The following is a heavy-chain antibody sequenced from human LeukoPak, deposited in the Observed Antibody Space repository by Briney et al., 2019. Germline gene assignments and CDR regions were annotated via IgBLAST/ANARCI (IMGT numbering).Heavy chain of an antibody. CDR3: ARRFILTGYYVWSNAFDI. V-gene: IGHV4-59*01. J-gene: IGHJ3*02. D-gene: IGHD3-9*01. CDR2: IYYSGST. Sequence: KASETLSLTCTVSGGSISSYYWSWIRQPPGKGLEWIGYIYYSGSTNYNPSLKSRVTISVDTSKNQFSLKLSSVTAADTAVYYCARRFILTGYYVWSNAFDIWGQGTMVIVSS. CDR1: GGSISSYY.